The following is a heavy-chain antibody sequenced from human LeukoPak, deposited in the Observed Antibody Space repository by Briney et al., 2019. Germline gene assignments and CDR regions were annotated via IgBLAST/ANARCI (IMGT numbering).Heavy chain of an antibody. V-gene: IGHV3-30*03. CDR1: GFTFSSYG. D-gene: IGHD5-12*01. CDR3: ARIGSGYDGDYFDL. Sequence: GGSLRLSCAASGFTFSSYGMHWVRQAPGKGLEWVAVISYDGGNKYYADSVKGRFTISRDNSKNTLYLQMKSLRAEDTALYYCARIGSGYDGDYFDLWGQGTLVTVSS. J-gene: IGHJ4*02. CDR2: ISYDGGNK.